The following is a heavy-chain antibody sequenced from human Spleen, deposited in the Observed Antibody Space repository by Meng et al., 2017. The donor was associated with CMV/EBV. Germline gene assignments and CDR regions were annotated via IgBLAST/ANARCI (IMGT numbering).Heavy chain of an antibody. CDR3: ARGDGITIFGVVIINGMDV. Sequence: GESLKISCAASGFTFDDYTMHWVRQAPGKGLEWVSVIYSGGSTYYADSVKGRFTISRDNSKNTLYLQMNSLRAEDTAVYYCARGDGITIFGVVIINGMDVWGQGTTVTVSS. CDR2: IYSGGST. CDR1: GFTFDDYT. D-gene: IGHD3-3*01. J-gene: IGHJ6*02. V-gene: IGHV3-66*02.